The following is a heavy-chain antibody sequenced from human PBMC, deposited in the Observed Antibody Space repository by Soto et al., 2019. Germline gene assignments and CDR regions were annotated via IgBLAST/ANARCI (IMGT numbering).Heavy chain of an antibody. D-gene: IGHD3-10*01. V-gene: IGHV1-69*01. CDR1: GGTFSSHV. Sequence: QVQLVQSGAEVKKPGSSVKVSCKASGGTFSSHVFNWVRQAPGQGLEWTGGIIPIFGTPNYAQKFQGRVTITADESTSTVHMELNSLGSEYTAVYYCARDLEFRDGNISHLDFWGQGTLVTVSS. CDR2: IIPIFGTP. J-gene: IGHJ4*02. CDR3: ARDLEFRDGNISHLDF.